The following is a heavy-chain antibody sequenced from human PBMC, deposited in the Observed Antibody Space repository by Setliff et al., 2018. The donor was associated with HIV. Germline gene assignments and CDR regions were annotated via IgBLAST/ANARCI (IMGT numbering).Heavy chain of an antibody. V-gene: IGHV4-34*01. Sequence: SETLSLTCAVYGGSFSGHYWNWVRQPPGKGLEWIGEINESGRISYNPSLKSRLIISVDTSKKQFSLNLISMTAADTAVYFCARETDVSTSWFGGYYSDFWGQGTVVTVSS. D-gene: IGHD3-3*01. CDR3: ARETDVSTSWFGGYYSDF. J-gene: IGHJ4*02. CDR2: INESGRI. CDR1: GGSFSGHY.